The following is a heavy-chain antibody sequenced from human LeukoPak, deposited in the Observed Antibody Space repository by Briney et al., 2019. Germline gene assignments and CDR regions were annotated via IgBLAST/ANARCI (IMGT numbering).Heavy chain of an antibody. J-gene: IGHJ3*02. CDR3: ARDKRAKRYSSSWYDAFDI. D-gene: IGHD6-13*01. Sequence: GGSLRLSCAASGFTVSSNYMSWVRQAPGKGLEWVSVIYSGGGTYYADSVKGRFTISRDNSKNTLYLQMNSLRAEDTAVYYCARDKRAKRYSSSWYDAFDIWGQGTMVTVSS. CDR2: IYSGGGT. CDR1: GFTVSSNY. V-gene: IGHV3-53*01.